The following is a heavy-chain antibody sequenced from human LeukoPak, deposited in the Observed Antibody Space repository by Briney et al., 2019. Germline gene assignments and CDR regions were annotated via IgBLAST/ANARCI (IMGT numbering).Heavy chain of an antibody. Sequence: SETLSLTCAVYGGSFSGYYWSWIRQPPGKGLEWIGEINHSGSTNYNPSLKSRVTISVDTSKNQFSLKLSSVTAADTAVYYCARQYYYDSSGYPGYGYWGQGTLVTVPS. V-gene: IGHV4-34*01. J-gene: IGHJ4*02. CDR1: GGSFSGYY. CDR3: ARQYYYDSSGYPGYGY. CDR2: INHSGST. D-gene: IGHD3-22*01.